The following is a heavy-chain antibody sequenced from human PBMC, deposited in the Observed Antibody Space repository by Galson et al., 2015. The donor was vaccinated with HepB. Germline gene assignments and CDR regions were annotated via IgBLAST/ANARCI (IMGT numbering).Heavy chain of an antibody. CDR2: VYYSGST. D-gene: IGHD6-13*01. V-gene: IGHV4-61*01. CDR3: ARYSSRSLDY. Sequence: SETLSLTCAVSGGSVSSASYYWSWIRQPPGKGLEWIGYVYYSGSTRSNPSLSGRVTISVDTSKNQLSLKLNSVTAADTAIYYCARYSSRSLDYWGQGTLVTVSS. CDR1: GGSVSSASYY. J-gene: IGHJ4*02.